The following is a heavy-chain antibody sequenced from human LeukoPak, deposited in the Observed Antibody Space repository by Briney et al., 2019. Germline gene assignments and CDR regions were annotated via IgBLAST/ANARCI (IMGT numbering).Heavy chain of an antibody. CDR1: GFTLRNYA. Sequence: GGSLRLSCAASGFTLRNYAMSWVRQAPGKGLEWVSSIGAGDKYTYYGDSVKGRFTISRDNSKNTLYLQMNSLRAEDTAVYYCARDRSSGYGVDYWGQGTLVTVSS. J-gene: IGHJ4*02. CDR2: IGAGDKYT. CDR3: ARDRSSGYGVDY. D-gene: IGHD3-22*01. V-gene: IGHV3-23*01.